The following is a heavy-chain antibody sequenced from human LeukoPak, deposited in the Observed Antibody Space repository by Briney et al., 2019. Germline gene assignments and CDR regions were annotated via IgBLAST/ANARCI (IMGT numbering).Heavy chain of an antibody. V-gene: IGHV4-39*01. CDR2: IYYSGST. CDR1: GGSISSSSYY. Sequence: SETLSLTCTVSGGSISSSSYYWGWIRQPPGQGLEWIGSIYYSGSTYYNPSLKSRVTISVDTSKNQFSLKLSSVTAADTAVYYCARHGVDIVATTVAEFDYWGQGTLVTVSS. J-gene: IGHJ4*02. D-gene: IGHD5-12*01. CDR3: ARHGVDIVATTVAEFDY.